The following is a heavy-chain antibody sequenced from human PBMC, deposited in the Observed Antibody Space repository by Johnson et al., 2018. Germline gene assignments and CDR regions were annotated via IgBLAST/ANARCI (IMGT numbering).Heavy chain of an antibody. V-gene: IGHV3-7*01. CDR1: GFTFSSYW. D-gene: IGHD3-3*01. CDR3: AKDRRDFWSGSTDDGAFDI. J-gene: IGHJ3*02. CDR2: IKQAGSEK. Sequence: QLVETGGGLVQPGGSXRLSCAASGFTFSSYWMSWVRQAPGKGLEWVANIKQAGSEKYYVDSVKGRFTIPRDNSKNTLYLQMNSLRAEDTAVYYCAKDRRDFWSGSTDDGAFDIWGQGTMVTVSS.